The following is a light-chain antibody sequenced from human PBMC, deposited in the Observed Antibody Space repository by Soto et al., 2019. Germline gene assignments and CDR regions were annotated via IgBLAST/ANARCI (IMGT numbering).Light chain of an antibody. Sequence: DIQMTQSPSSLSASVGDRVTITCRASQTIGSSLNGYQHNPGKAPKHLIYAASNLQSGVPSRFSGSGSGTDFTLTISDLQPEDFATYYCQQCYSTPLTFGGGTQVEI. CDR1: QTIGSS. J-gene: IGKJ4*01. CDR2: AAS. V-gene: IGKV1-39*01. CDR3: QQCYSTPLT.